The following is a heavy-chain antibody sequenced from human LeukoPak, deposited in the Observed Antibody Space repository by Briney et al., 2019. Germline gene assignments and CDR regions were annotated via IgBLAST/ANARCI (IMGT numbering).Heavy chain of an antibody. CDR3: ARDRLQYCSSTSCSTRGSFDY. Sequence: ASVKVSCKASGGTFSSYTISWVRQAPGQGLEWMGIINPSGGSTSYAQKFQGRVTMTRDTSTSTVYMELSSLRSEDTAVYYCARDRLQYCSSTSCSTRGSFDYWGQGTLVTVSS. J-gene: IGHJ4*02. V-gene: IGHV1-46*01. D-gene: IGHD2-2*01. CDR1: GGTFSSYT. CDR2: INPSGGST.